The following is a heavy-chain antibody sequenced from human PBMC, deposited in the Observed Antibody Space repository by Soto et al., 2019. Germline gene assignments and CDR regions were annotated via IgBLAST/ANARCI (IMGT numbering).Heavy chain of an antibody. J-gene: IGHJ6*04. Sequence: ASVKVSCKASGYTFTSYGISWVRQAPGQGLEWMGWISAYNGNTNYAQKLQGRVTMTTDTSTSTAYMELRSLRSDDTAVYYCARYSGSYRASYYNGWDVWGLVTTVTVSS. V-gene: IGHV1-18*01. CDR3: ARYSGSYRASYYNGWDV. D-gene: IGHD1-26*01. CDR1: GYTFTSYG. CDR2: ISAYNGNT.